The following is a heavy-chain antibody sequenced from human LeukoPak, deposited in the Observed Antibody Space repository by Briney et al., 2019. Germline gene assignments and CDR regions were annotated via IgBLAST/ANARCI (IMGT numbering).Heavy chain of an antibody. CDR1: GYTFTSYG. D-gene: IGHD1-26*01. V-gene: IGHV1-18*01. CDR3: ARDPYSGSPYYFDY. CDR2: ISVYNGNT. J-gene: IGHJ4*02. Sequence: ASVKVSCKASGYTFTSYGISWVRQAPGQGLEWMGWISVYNGNTNYAQKLQGRVTMTTDTSTSTAYMELRSLRSDYTAVYYCARDPYSGSPYYFDYWGQGTLVTVSS.